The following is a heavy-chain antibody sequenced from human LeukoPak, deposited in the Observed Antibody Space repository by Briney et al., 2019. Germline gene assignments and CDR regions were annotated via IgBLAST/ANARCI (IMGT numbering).Heavy chain of an antibody. CDR1: GGSISSGGYY. Sequence: SETLSLTCTVSGGSISSGGYYWSWIRQHPGKGLEWVGYIYYSGSTYYNPSLKSRVTISVDTSKNQFSLKLSSVTAADTAVHYCARDKRLVVPAAMTYYYGMDVWGQGTTVTVSS. CDR2: IYYSGST. J-gene: IGHJ6*02. CDR3: ARDKRLVVPAAMTYYYGMDV. D-gene: IGHD2-2*01. V-gene: IGHV4-31*03.